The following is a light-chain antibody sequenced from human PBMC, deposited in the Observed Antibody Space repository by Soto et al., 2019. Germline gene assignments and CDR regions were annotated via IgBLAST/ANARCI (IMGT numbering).Light chain of an antibody. CDR1: QSVSSSY. V-gene: IGKV3-20*01. J-gene: IGKJ3*01. CDR2: GAS. Sequence: EIVLTQSPGTLSLSPGERATLSCRASQSVSSSYLAWYQQKPGQAPRLLIYGASSRATGIPDRFSGSGSGTDSTLTISRLEPEDFAVYYCQQYGSSTLTFGPGTKVDIK. CDR3: QQYGSSTLT.